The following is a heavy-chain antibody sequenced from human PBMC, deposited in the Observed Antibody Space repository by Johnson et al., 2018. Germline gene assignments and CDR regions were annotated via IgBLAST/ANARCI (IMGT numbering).Heavy chain of an antibody. CDR3: AKPPTYDTTAFDI. CDR2: VGESGGDT. Sequence: VQLVESGGGLVQPGGSVRLYCAASGFSLRNYGMTWVRQAPGKGLEWVSAVGESGGDTYYAETVKGRFTISRDNSKNMVFLQMNSLRPEDTAIYYCAKPPTYDTTAFDIWGQGTLVTVSS. D-gene: IGHD3-16*01. CDR1: GFSLRNYG. V-gene: IGHV3-23*04. J-gene: IGHJ3*02.